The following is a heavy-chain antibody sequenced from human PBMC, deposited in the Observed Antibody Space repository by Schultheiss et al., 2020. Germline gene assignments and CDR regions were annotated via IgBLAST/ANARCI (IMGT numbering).Heavy chain of an antibody. CDR3: AKPPTGSYRDYYYYDMDV. D-gene: IGHD3-16*02. V-gene: IGHV3-23*01. CDR1: GFTFSSYA. Sequence: GGSLRLSCAASGFTFSSYAMSWVRQAPGKGLEWVSVISGSAVGTYYADSVKGRFIISRDNSKNTLYLQMNSLRAEDTAVYYCAKPPTGSYRDYYYYDMDVWVQGTTVTVSS. CDR2: ISGSAVGT. J-gene: IGHJ6*02.